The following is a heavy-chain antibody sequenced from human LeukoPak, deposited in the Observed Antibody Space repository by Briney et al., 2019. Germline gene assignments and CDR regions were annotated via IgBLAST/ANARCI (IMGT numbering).Heavy chain of an antibody. CDR3: ARDPYSSGWYGHFDY. Sequence: PGGSLRLSCAASGFTFSSYWMHWVRQAPGKGLVWFSRINSDGSSTSYADSVKGRFTISRDNAKNTLYLQMNSLRAEDTAVYYCARDPYSSGWYGHFDYWGQGTLVTVSS. D-gene: IGHD6-19*01. CDR2: INSDGSST. V-gene: IGHV3-74*01. CDR1: GFTFSSYW. J-gene: IGHJ4*02.